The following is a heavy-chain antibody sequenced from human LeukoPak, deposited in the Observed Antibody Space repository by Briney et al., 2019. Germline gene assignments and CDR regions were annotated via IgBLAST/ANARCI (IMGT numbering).Heavy chain of an antibody. CDR2: ITSDGSTT. CDR3: ARELPFDL. J-gene: IGHJ2*01. Sequence: GRSLRLSCAAPGFTFSSYWMHWVRQAPGKGLVWVSRITSDGSTTNYADSVKGRFTISRDNAKNTLYLQMNSLRAEDTAEYYCARELPFDLWGRGTLVSVSS. CDR1: GFTFSSYW. D-gene: IGHD2-21*01. V-gene: IGHV3-74*01.